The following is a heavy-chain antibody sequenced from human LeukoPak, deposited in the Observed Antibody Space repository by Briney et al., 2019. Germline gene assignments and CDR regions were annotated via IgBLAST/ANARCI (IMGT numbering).Heavy chain of an antibody. J-gene: IGHJ4*02. CDR2: ISAYNGNT. D-gene: IGHD3-3*01. CDR1: GYTFTSYG. Sequence: ASVKVSCKASGYTFTSYGISWVRQAPGQGLEWMGWISAYNGNTNYAQKLQGRVTMTTDTSTSTAYMELGSLRSDDAAVYYCARDKSITIFGVVSPGGYWGQGTLVTVSS. CDR3: ARDKSITIFGVVSPGGY. V-gene: IGHV1-18*01.